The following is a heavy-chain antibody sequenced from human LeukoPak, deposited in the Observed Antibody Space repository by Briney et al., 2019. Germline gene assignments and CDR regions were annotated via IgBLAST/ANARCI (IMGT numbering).Heavy chain of an antibody. CDR3: ASNDYGAPFGY. D-gene: IGHD4-17*01. J-gene: IGHJ4*02. CDR1: GGSISSYY. V-gene: IGHV4-59*08. Sequence: SETLSLTCTVSGGSISSYYWSWIRQPPGKGLEWIGYIYYSGSTNYNPSLKSRVTISVDTSKNQFSLKLRSVTAADTAVYYCASNDYGAPFGYWGQGTLVTVSS. CDR2: IYYSGST.